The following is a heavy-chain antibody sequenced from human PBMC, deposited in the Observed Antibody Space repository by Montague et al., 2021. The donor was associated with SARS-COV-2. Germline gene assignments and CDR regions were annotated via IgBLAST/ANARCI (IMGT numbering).Heavy chain of an antibody. CDR2: IYYSGST. D-gene: IGHD6-19*01. CDR1: GGSISSSSYY. V-gene: IGHV4-39*01. Sequence: SETLSLTCTVSGGSISSSSYYWGWIRQPPGKGLEWIGSIYYSGSTYYNPSLKSRVTISVDTSKNQFSLKLSSVTAADTAVYYCARQVNSSGWVKPDAFDIWGQGTMVTVSS. J-gene: IGHJ3*02. CDR3: ARQVNSSGWVKPDAFDI.